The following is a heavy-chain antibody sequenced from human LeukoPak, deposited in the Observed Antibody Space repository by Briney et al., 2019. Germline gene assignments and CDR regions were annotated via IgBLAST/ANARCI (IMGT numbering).Heavy chain of an antibody. CDR1: GDSVSSKIAA. J-gene: IGHJ4*02. Sequence: SQTLSLTCAISGDSVSSKIAAWNSIRQSPSRGLEWLGRTYYRSKWYNDYAGSVKSRITISTDTYKNQFTLQLKFVTPEDTAVYYCARGQPLVGATNFDYWGQGTLVTVSS. D-gene: IGHD1-26*01. V-gene: IGHV6-1*01. CDR3: ARGQPLVGATNFDY. CDR2: TYYRSKWYN.